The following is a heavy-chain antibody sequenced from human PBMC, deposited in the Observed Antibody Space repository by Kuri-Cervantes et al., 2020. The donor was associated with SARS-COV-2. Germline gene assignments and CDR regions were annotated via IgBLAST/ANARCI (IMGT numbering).Heavy chain of an antibody. V-gene: IGHV4-59*12. CDR2: IYYSGST. D-gene: IGHD5-24*01. CDR1: GGSISSYY. CDR3: ARESSRDGYNLGGGY. J-gene: IGHJ4*02. Sequence: SETLFLTCTVSGGSISSYYWSWIRQPPGKGLEWIGYIYYSGSTNYNPSLKSRVTISVDTSKNQFSLKLSSVTAADTAVYYCARESSRDGYNLGGGYWGQGTLVTVSS.